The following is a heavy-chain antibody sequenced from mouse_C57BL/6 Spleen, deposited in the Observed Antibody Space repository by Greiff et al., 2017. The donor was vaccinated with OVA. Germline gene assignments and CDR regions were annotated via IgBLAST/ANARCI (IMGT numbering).Heavy chain of an antibody. CDR3: ARDRGLYGSSYEFAY. D-gene: IGHD1-1*01. CDR2: INYDGSST. CDR1: GFTFSDYY. V-gene: IGHV5-16*01. J-gene: IGHJ3*01. Sequence: EVKLMESEGGLVQPGSSMKLSCTASGFTFSDYYMAWVRQVPEKGLEWVANINYDGSSTYYLDSLKSRFIISRDNAKNILYLQMSSLKSEDTATYYCARDRGLYGSSYEFAYWGQGTLVTVSA.